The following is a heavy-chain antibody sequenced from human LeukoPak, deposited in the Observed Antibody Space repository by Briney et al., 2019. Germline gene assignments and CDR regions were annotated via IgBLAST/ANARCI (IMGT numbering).Heavy chain of an antibody. CDR3: ARGGGPDLDYYDSSGYHFDY. CDR1: GGSISSYY. D-gene: IGHD3-22*01. J-gene: IGHJ4*02. CDR2: IYYSGST. Sequence: PSETLSLTCTVSGGSISSYYWSWIRQPPGKGLEWIGYIYYSGSTNYNPSLKSRVTISVDTSKNQFSLKLSSVTAADTAVYYCARGGGPDLDYYDSSGYHFDYWGQGTLVTVSS. V-gene: IGHV4-59*01.